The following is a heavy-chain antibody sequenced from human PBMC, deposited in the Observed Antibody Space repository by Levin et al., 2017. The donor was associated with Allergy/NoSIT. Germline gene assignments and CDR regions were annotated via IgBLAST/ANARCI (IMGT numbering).Heavy chain of an antibody. CDR3: ARDLLATPNDAFDI. V-gene: IGHV3-11*01. CDR2: ISSSGSTI. CDR1: GFTFSDSY. J-gene: IGHJ3*02. Sequence: LSLTCAASGFTFSDSYMSWIRQAPGKGLEWVSYISSSGSTIYYADSVKGRFTISRDNAKNSLYLQMNSLRAEDTAVYYCARDLLATPNDAFDIWGQGTMVTVSS. D-gene: IGHD2-15*01.